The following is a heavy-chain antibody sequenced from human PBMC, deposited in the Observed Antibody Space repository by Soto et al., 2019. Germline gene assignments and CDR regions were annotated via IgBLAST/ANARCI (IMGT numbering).Heavy chain of an antibody. J-gene: IGHJ1*01. D-gene: IGHD6-19*01. V-gene: IGHV3-53*04. CDR1: GFTVSSNY. CDR2: IYSGGST. Sequence: GGSLRLSCAASGFTVSSNYMSWVRQVPGKGLEWVSVIYSGGSTYYADSVKGRFTISRHNSKNTLYLQMNSLRAEDTAVYYCARVAPEYSSGHPASFQHWGQGTLVTVSS. CDR3: ARVAPEYSSGHPASFQH.